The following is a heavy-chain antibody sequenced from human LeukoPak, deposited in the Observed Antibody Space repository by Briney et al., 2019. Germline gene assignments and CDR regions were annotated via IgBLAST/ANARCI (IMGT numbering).Heavy chain of an antibody. CDR1: GFTFSNYG. D-gene: IGHD3-22*01. CDR3: AKEGFHYDSSGYSYYFAS. Sequence: GRSLRLSCAASGFTFSNYGMHWVRQAPGKGLEWVTVISYDGSNEYYADSVKGRFTISRDNSKNTLSLQMISLGADDTAVYYCAKEGFHYDSSGYSYYFASWGQGTLVTVSS. CDR2: ISYDGSNE. J-gene: IGHJ4*02. V-gene: IGHV3-30*18.